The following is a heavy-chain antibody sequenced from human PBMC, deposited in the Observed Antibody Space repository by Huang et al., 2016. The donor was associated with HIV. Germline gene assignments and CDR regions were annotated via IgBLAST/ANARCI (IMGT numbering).Heavy chain of an antibody. D-gene: IGHD3-10*01. J-gene: IGHJ4*02. Sequence: QLQLQESGPGLVKPSETLSLTCTVSGGSIRSDNYYWGWIRQPPGKGLEWIGSIYYSGGTYYNPSPKRRVTIAVDTSKNPFSLRMRSVTAADTAVYYCARLPGSITMIRGVITDPYWGQGTLVTVSS. V-gene: IGHV4-39*02. CDR1: GGSIRSDNYY. CDR3: ARLPGSITMIRGVITDPY. CDR2: IYYSGGT.